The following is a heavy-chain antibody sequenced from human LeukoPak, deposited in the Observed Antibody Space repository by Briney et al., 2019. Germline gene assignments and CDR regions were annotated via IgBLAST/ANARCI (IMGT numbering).Heavy chain of an antibody. J-gene: IGHJ4*02. Sequence: GGSLRLSCAASGFTFSSYSMNWVRQAPGKGLEWFSSISSSSSYIYYADSVKGRFTISRDNAKNSLYLQMNSLRAEDTAVYYCARDPDSSGYYYEDYWGQGTLVTVSS. D-gene: IGHD3-22*01. CDR1: GFTFSSYS. CDR2: ISSSSSYI. CDR3: ARDPDSSGYYYEDY. V-gene: IGHV3-21*01.